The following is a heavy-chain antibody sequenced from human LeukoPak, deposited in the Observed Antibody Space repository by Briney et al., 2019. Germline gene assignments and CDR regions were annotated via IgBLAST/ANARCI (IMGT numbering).Heavy chain of an antibody. Sequence: SGGSLRLSCGASGFTFSSYGMHWVRQAPGKGLEWVAFIRYDGSNKYYADSVKGRFTISRDNSKNTLYLQMKSLRVEDTAIYYCAKASAGQQLASSNDYWGQGTLVTVSS. D-gene: IGHD6-13*01. V-gene: IGHV3-30*02. J-gene: IGHJ4*02. CDR2: IRYDGSNK. CDR1: GFTFSSYG. CDR3: AKASAGQQLASSNDY.